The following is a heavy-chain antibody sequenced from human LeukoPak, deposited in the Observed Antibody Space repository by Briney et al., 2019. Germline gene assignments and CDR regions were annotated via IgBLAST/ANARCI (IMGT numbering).Heavy chain of an antibody. CDR1: GYTFTSYD. J-gene: IGHJ3*02. D-gene: IGHD6-13*01. CDR3: ARGRAAAAHDAFDI. CDR2: MNPNSGNT. Sequence: ASVKVPCKASGYTFTSYDINWVRQATGQGLEWMGWMNPNSGNTGYAQKFQGRVTMTRNTSISTAYMELSSLRSEDTAVYYCARGRAAAAHDAFDIWGQGTMVTVSS. V-gene: IGHV1-8*01.